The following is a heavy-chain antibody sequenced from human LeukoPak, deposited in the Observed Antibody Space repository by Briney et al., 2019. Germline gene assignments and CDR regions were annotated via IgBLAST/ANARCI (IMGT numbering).Heavy chain of an antibody. CDR1: GFTFSSYA. J-gene: IGHJ4*02. V-gene: IGHV3-23*01. CDR2: IGGSGGST. CDR3: AKVLGYYDYVWGSYRYDYFDY. Sequence: GGSLRLSCAASGFTFSSYAMSWVRQAPGKGLEWVSAIGGSGGSTYYADSVKGRFTISRDNSKNTLYLQMNSLRAEDTAVYYCAKVLGYYDYVWGSYRYDYFDYWGQGTLVTVSS. D-gene: IGHD3-16*02.